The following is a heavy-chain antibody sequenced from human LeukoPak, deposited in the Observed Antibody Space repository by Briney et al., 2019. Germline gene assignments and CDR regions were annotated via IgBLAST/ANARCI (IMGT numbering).Heavy chain of an antibody. CDR1: GFTVSSNY. D-gene: IGHD6-19*01. Sequence: PGGSLRLSCAASGFTVSSNYMSWVRQAPGKGLEWVSAIYSGGSTYYADSVKGRFTISRDNSKNTLYLQMNSLRAEDTAVYYCASHGSGWDGDYWGQGTLVTVSS. CDR3: ASHGSGWDGDY. CDR2: IYSGGST. J-gene: IGHJ4*02. V-gene: IGHV3-53*01.